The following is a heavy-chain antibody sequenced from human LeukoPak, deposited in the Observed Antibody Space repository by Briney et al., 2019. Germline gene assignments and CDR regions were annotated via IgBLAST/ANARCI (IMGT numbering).Heavy chain of an antibody. CDR2: IWYDGSNK. CDR1: GFTFSSYG. J-gene: IGHJ4*02. V-gene: IGHV3-30*02. Sequence: GGSLRLSCAASGFTFSSYGMHWVRQAPGKGLEWVAVIWYDGSNKYYADSVKGRFTISRDNSKNTLYLQMNSLRAEDTAVYYCAKDRRLGAVAVSYFDYWGQGTLVTVSS. CDR3: AKDRRLGAVAVSYFDY. D-gene: IGHD6-19*01.